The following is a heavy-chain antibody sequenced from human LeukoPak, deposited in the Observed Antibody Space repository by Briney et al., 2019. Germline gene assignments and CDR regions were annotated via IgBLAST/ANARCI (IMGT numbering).Heavy chain of an antibody. CDR1: GFTFSSYA. Sequence: GGSLRLSCAVSGFTFSSYAMGWVRQAPGKGLEWVSGISGSGGSTYYADSVEGRFTISRDNSKNTLYLQMNSLRADDTAVYYCAKDRLRGGGCSWSVGLDYWGQGTLVIVSS. CDR2: ISGSGGST. D-gene: IGHD2-15*01. J-gene: IGHJ4*02. CDR3: AKDRLRGGGCSWSVGLDY. V-gene: IGHV3-23*01.